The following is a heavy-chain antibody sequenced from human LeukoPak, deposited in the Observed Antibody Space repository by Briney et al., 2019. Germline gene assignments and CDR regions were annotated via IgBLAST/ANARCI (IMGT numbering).Heavy chain of an antibody. CDR3: TTGYCSSTSCYDRYFDY. CDR2: IKSKTDGGTT. V-gene: IGHV3-15*01. D-gene: IGHD2-2*01. Sequence: GSLRLSCAASGFTFSNAWMSWVRQAPGKGLEWVGRIKSKTDGGTTDYAAPVKGRFTISRDDSKNTLYLQMNSLKTEDTAVYYCTTGYCSSTSCYDRYFDYWGQRTLVTVSS. J-gene: IGHJ4*02. CDR1: GFTFSNAW.